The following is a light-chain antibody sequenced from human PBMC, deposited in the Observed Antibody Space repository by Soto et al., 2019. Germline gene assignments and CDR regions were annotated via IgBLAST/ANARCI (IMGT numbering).Light chain of an antibody. V-gene: IGLV2-14*01. CDR3: NSYTASNTLVV. CDR1: ISDVGGYNY. CDR2: DVS. J-gene: IGLJ2*01. Sequence: QSVLTQPASVSGSPGQSITISCTGTISDVGGYNYVSWYQQHPGKAPKLMIYDVSNRPSGVSNRFSGSKSGNTASLTISGLQAEDEADYYCNSYTASNTLVVFGGGTQLIVL.